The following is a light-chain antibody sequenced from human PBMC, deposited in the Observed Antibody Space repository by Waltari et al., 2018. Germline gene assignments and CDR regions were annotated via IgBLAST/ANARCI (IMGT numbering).Light chain of an antibody. CDR1: QSLLDTNGDNY. Sequence: DVVMTQSPLSLPVTPGEPASIPCRSSQSLLDTNGDNYLDWYLQKPGQSPQLLIYLGSNRASVVPDRFSGSGSGTDFTLKVSRVEAEDVGIYYCMQTLQTPRAFGPGTKVDIK. CDR2: LGS. V-gene: IGKV2-28*01. CDR3: MQTLQTPRA. J-gene: IGKJ3*01.